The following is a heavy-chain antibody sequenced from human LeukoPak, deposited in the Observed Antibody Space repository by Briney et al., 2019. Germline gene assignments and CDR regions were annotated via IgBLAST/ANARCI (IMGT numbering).Heavy chain of an antibody. J-gene: IGHJ4*02. Sequence: PGGSLRLSRAASGFTFSSYAMSWVRQAPGKGLEWVSAISGSGGSTYYADSVKGRFTISRDNSKNTLYLQMNSLRAEDTAVYYCAKVSGYYFGYFDYWGQGTLVTVSS. CDR2: ISGSGGST. CDR3: AKVSGYYFGYFDY. CDR1: GFTFSSYA. D-gene: IGHD3-22*01. V-gene: IGHV3-23*01.